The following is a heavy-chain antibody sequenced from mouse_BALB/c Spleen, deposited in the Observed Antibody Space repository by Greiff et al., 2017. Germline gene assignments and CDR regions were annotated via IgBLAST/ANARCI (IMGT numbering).Heavy chain of an antibody. CDR1: GFSLTSYG. J-gene: IGHJ3*01. Sequence: VQGVESGPGLVAPSQSLSITCTVSGFSLTSYGVHWVRQPPGKGLEWLGVIWAGGSTNYNSALMSRLSISKDNSKSQVFLKMNSLQTDDTAMYYCAREVWDVWFAYWGQGTLVTVSA. D-gene: IGHD4-1*01. CDR3: AREVWDVWFAY. V-gene: IGHV2-9*02. CDR2: IWAGGST.